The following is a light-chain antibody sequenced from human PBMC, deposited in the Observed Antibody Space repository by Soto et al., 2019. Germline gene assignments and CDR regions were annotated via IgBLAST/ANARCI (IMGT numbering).Light chain of an antibody. CDR2: DAS. Sequence: EIVLTQSPATLSLSPGERATLSCRASQSVSSYLAWYQQKPGQAPRLLIYDASNRATGIPARFSGSGSGTDFTLTISSLEPEDFAVYYCQQRSNWLQLNFGGGTKVEIK. J-gene: IGKJ4*01. V-gene: IGKV3-11*01. CDR3: QQRSNWLQLN. CDR1: QSVSSY.